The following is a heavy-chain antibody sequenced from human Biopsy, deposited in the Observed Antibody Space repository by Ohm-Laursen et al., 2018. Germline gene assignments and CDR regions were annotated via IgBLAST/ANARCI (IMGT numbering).Heavy chain of an antibody. V-gene: IGHV1-2*05. Sequence: ASVTVSCQASGYDFLDFHIHWVRQVPGQGLEWIGHINPHTGVTKYAQKFLDRITMTGDTSISTAYMDLSRLTSADTGIYYCARPSGGVSTIGFDPWGQGTLVIVSS. CDR3: ARPSGGVSTIGFDP. CDR2: INPHTGVT. J-gene: IGHJ5*02. D-gene: IGHD5/OR15-5a*01. CDR1: GYDFLDFH.